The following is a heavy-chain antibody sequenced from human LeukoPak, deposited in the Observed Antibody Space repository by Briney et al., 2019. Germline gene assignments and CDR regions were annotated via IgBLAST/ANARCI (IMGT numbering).Heavy chain of an antibody. CDR2: INHSGST. V-gene: IGHV4-34*01. Sequence: PSETLSLTCAVYGGSFSGYYWSWIRQPPGKGLEWIGEINHSGSTNYNPSLKSRVTISVDTSKNQFSLKRSSVTAADTAVYYCARGRLMWLLDYWGQGTLVTVSS. J-gene: IGHJ4*02. CDR3: ARGRLMWLLDY. CDR1: GGSFSGYY. D-gene: IGHD3-22*01.